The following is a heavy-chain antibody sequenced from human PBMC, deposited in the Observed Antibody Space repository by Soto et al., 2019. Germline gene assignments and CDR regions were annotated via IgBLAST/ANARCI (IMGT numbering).Heavy chain of an antibody. J-gene: IGHJ4*02. CDR2: ISGSGSDT. D-gene: IGHD3-10*01. V-gene: IGHV3-23*01. CDR3: AKVGDALTTEGVIRNFDY. Sequence: EVQLLESGGDLAQPGGSLTLSCAASGFTFSSYGMTCVRQAPGKGLEWVSGISGSGSDTFYADAVKGRFAISRDNSKHTLYLQRNSLRGEDTAVYYSAKVGDALTTEGVIRNFDYWGQGTLVTVSS. CDR1: GFTFSSYG.